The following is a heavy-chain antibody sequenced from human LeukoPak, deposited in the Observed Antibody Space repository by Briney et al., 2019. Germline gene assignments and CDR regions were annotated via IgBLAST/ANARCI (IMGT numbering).Heavy chain of an antibody. V-gene: IGHV4-31*03. J-gene: IGHJ3*02. CDR1: GGSISSGGYY. D-gene: IGHD3-22*01. CDR2: IYYGGST. Sequence: SSETLSLTCTVSGGSISSGGYYWSWIRQHPGKGLEWIGYIYYGGSTYYNPSLKSRVTISVDTSKNQFSLKLSSVTAADTAVYYCARGTYYYDSSGYYYLAFDIWGQGPMVTVSS. CDR3: ARGTYYYDSSGYYYLAFDI.